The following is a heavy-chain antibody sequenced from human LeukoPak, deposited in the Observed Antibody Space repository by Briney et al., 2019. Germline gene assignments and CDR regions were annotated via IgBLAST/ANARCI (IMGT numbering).Heavy chain of an antibody. Sequence: SETLSLTCAVYGGSFSGYYWSWIRQPPGKGLEWIGEINHSGSTNYNPSLKSRVTISVDTSKNQFSLKLSSVTGEDTAVYYCARAKNKGVGFDYWGQGTLVTVSS. J-gene: IGHJ4*02. CDR3: ARAKNKGVGFDY. V-gene: IGHV4-34*01. D-gene: IGHD3-3*01. CDR2: INHSGST. CDR1: GGSFSGYY.